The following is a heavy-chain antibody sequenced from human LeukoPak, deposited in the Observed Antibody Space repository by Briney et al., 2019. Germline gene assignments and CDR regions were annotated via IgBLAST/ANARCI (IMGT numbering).Heavy chain of an antibody. Sequence: SETLSLTCTVSGGSISSYYWSWIRQPPGKGLEWIGYINYSGSTNYNPSLKSRVTISVDTSKNQFSLKLSSVTAADTAVYYCARSADYYYMDVWGKGTTVTVSS. CDR3: ARSADYYYMDV. CDR2: INYSGST. CDR1: GGSISSYY. D-gene: IGHD6-25*01. V-gene: IGHV4-59*01. J-gene: IGHJ6*03.